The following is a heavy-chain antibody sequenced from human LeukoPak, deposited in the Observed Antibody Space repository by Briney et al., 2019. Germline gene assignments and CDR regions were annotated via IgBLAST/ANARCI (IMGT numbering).Heavy chain of an antibody. V-gene: IGHV4-34*01. CDR1: GGSFSGYY. Sequence: SETPSLTCVVYGGSFSGYYWSWIRQPPGKGLEWIGEIDHSGTTNYNPSLKSRVTMSVDTSKNQFSLMVSSVTAADTAVYYCATGRNGVVPAPILGVGPWYNYHYMDVWGKGTTVTVSS. CDR3: ATGRNGVVPAPILGVGPWYNYHYMDV. J-gene: IGHJ6*03. CDR2: IDHSGTT. D-gene: IGHD2-2*02.